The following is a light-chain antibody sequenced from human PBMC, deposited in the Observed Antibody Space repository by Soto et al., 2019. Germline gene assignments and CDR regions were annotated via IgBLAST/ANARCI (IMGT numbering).Light chain of an antibody. CDR3: QRYNSNSRT. CDR2: DAS. CDR1: HNVNKW. Sequence: DIQMTQSPSTLSASVGDRVTITCRASHNVNKWVAWYQQKPGQAPKFLIYDASVLESGVPSRFIGSGSGTEFILTISSLHPDDFATYYGQRYNSNSRTFGQGTKGEMK. V-gene: IGKV1-5*01. J-gene: IGKJ1*01.